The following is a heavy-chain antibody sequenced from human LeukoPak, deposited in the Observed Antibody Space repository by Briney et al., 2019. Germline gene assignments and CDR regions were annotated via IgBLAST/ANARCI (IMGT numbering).Heavy chain of an antibody. J-gene: IGHJ5*02. D-gene: IGHD3-10*01. CDR1: GGSISSYY. CDR3: AGGRYYYGSGTRNSAGWFDP. CDR2: IYYSEST. V-gene: IGHV4-59*01. Sequence: KPSETLSLTCTVSGGSISSYYWSWIRQPPGKGLEWIGYIYYSESTNYNPSLKSRVTISVDTSKNQFSLKLSSVTAADTAVYYCAGGRYYYGSGTRNSAGWFDPWGQGTLVTVSS.